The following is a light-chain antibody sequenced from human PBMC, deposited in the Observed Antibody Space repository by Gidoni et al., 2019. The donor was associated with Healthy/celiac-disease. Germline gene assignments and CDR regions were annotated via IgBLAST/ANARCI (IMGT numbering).Light chain of an antibody. V-gene: IGKV4-1*01. CDR2: WAS. CDR3: QQYYSTPQT. J-gene: IGKJ1*01. CDR1: QSVLYSANNKNY. Sequence: DIVMTQSPDSLAVSLGERATIHCKSSQSVLYSANNKNYLAWYQQKPGQPPKLLIYWASTRESGVPDRFRGSGSGTDFTLTISILQAEDVAVYYCQQYYSTPQTFGQGTKVEIK.